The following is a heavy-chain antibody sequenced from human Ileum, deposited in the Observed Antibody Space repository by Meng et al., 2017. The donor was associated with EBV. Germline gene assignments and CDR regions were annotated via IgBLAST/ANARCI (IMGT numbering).Heavy chain of an antibody. D-gene: IGHD6-13*01. CDR1: GFTFTNYG. Sequence: QVQWCPCRAEVQMPGPSLKVSCKSPGFTFTNYGFTWVRQAPGQGLEWMGWISANNGDRHYAQKFQDRVTLTTDGYTPTVYMELRSLRSDDTAVYFCARKPTSAALDYWGQGTLVTVSS. J-gene: IGHJ4*02. CDR3: ARKPTSAALDY. CDR2: ISANNGDR. V-gene: IGHV1-18*01.